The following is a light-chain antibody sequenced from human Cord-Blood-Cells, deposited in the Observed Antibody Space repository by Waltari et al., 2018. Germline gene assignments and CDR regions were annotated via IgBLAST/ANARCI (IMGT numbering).Light chain of an antibody. V-gene: IGLV2-14*01. CDR2: DVS. CDR1: SSDVGGYNY. Sequence: QSALTQPASVSGSPGQSITLSCPGTSSDVGGYNYVSCYQQPPGKAPKLMIYDVSKPPSGVSNRFSGSKSGNTASLTISGLQAEDEADYYCSSYTSSSTWVFGGGTKLTVL. J-gene: IGLJ3*02. CDR3: SSYTSSSTWV.